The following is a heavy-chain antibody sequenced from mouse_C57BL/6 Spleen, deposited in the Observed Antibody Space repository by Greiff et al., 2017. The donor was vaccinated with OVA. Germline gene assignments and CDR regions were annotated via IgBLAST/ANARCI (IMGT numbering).Heavy chain of an antibody. V-gene: IGHV1-82*01. CDR3: AGGNLDGGYFDV. Sequence: VQLQQSGPELVKPGASVKISCKASGYAFSSSWMNWVKQRPGKGLEWIGRLYPGDGDTNYNGKFKGKATLTADKSSRTAYMQLSSLTSEDSAVYFCAGGNLDGGYFDVWGTGTTVTVSS. J-gene: IGHJ1*03. CDR2: LYPGDGDT. CDR1: GYAFSSSW.